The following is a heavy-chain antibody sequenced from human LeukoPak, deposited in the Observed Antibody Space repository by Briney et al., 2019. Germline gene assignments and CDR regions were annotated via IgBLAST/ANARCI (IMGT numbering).Heavy chain of an antibody. D-gene: IGHD1-26*01. J-gene: IGHJ4*02. CDR1: GYSISSGYY. Sequence: SDTLSLTCAVSGYSISSGYYWGWLRQPPGKGLEWIGSISHSGSTYYNPSLKSRVTISIDTSKNQFSLKLSSVTAADTAVYYCARVYSGRYADYWGQGTLVTVSS. V-gene: IGHV4-38-2*01. CDR2: ISHSGST. CDR3: ARVYSGRYADY.